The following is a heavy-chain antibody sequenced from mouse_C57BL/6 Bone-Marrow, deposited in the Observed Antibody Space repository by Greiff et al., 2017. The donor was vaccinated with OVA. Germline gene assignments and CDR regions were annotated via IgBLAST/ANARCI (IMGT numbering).Heavy chain of an antibody. CDR2: IDPTNDYT. Sequence: QVQLQQSGAELARPGASVKMTCKASGYTFTSYTIHWVKQRPGQGLEWIGYIDPTNDYTNYNQKFKGKATLTADKSSSTAYMQLNSLTSEDSAVYYCPRGYYFDYWGQGTTLTVSS. V-gene: IGHV1-4*01. CDR3: PRGYYFDY. J-gene: IGHJ2*01. CDR1: GYTFTSYT.